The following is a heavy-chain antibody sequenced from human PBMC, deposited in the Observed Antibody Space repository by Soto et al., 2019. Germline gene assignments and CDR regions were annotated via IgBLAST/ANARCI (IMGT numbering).Heavy chain of an antibody. CDR2: ISWNSGSI. J-gene: IGHJ4*02. D-gene: IGHD1-26*01. CDR3: ARSWLLQHSFDY. V-gene: IGHV3-9*01. CDR1: GFTFDDYA. Sequence: EVQLVESGGGLVQPGRSLRLSCAASGFTFDDYAMHWVRQAPGKGLEWVSGISWNSGSIGYADSVKGRFTISRDNAKNSLYLQMNSLRAEDTAVYYCARSWLLQHSFDYWGQGTLVTVSS.